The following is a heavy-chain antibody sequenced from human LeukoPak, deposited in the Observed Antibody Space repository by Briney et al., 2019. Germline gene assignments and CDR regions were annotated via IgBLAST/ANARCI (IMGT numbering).Heavy chain of an antibody. CDR2: IYTSGST. Sequence: SETLSLTCTVSGGSISSGSYYWSWIRQPAGKGLEWIGRIYTSGSTNYNPSLKSRVTISVDTSKNQFSLKLSSVTAADTAVYYCARDLSCSSTSCYGYYYYYYMDAWGKGTTVTVSS. V-gene: IGHV4-61*02. CDR3: ARDLSCSSTSCYGYYYYYYMDA. CDR1: GGSISSGSYY. J-gene: IGHJ6*03. D-gene: IGHD2-2*01.